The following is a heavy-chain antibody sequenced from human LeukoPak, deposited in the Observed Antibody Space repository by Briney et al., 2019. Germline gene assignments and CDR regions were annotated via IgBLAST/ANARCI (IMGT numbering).Heavy chain of an antibody. V-gene: IGHV1-18*01. J-gene: IGHJ6*03. Sequence: ASVKVSCKASGYTFTSYGISWVRQAPGQGLEWMGWISAYNGNTNYAQKLQGRVTMTTDTSTSTAYMELRSLRSDDTDVYYCARDRSSGGIYYYYYMDVWGKGTTVTVSS. CDR3: ARDRSSGGIYYYYYMDV. CDR1: GYTFTSYG. D-gene: IGHD1-14*01. CDR2: ISAYNGNT.